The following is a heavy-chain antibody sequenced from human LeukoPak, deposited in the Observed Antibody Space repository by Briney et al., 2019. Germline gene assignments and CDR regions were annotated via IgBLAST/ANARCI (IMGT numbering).Heavy chain of an antibody. CDR1: GGSFSGYY. Sequence: ASETLSLTCAVYGGSFSGYYWSWIRQPPGKGLEWIGEINHSGSTNYNPSLKSRVTISVDTSKNQFSLRLSSVTAADTAVYYCARSLDYSGYWYFDLWGRGTLVTVSS. V-gene: IGHV4-34*01. J-gene: IGHJ2*01. D-gene: IGHD3-10*01. CDR2: INHSGST. CDR3: ARSLDYSGYWYFDL.